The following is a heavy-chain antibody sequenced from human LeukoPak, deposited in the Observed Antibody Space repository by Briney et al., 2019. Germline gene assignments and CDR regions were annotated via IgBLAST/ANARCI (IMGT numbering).Heavy chain of an antibody. CDR3: AKGHYTDV. CDR1: GFTFSSSG. CDR2: ISYDGSHK. J-gene: IGHJ6*03. V-gene: IGHV3-30*18. Sequence: GGSLRLSCAASGFTFSSSGMHWVRQAPGRGLEWVAVISYDGSHKYYVDSVKGRLTISRGNSKNTLYLQMNSLRAEDTAVYYCAKGHYTDVWGKGTTVTVSS.